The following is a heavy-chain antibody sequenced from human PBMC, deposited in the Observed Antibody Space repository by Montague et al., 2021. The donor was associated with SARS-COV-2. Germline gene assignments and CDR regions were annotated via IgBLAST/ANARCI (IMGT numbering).Heavy chain of an antibody. D-gene: IGHD4-17*01. CDR1: GGSIRSGSYY. J-gene: IGHJ6*02. Sequence: TVSLTCTVSGGSIRSGSYYWSWIRQPAGKGLEWIGRIYSSGSTNYNPSLKSRVTMSVDTSKNQFSLKVSSVTAADTAVYYCARDYGDYSYYYGLDVWGQGTTVTVSS. CDR3: ARDYGDYSYYYGLDV. CDR2: IYSSGST. V-gene: IGHV4-61*02.